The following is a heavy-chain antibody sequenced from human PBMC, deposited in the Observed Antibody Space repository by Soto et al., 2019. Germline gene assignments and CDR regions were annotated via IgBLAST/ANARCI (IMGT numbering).Heavy chain of an antibody. Sequence: QVQLQESGPGLVKPSGTLSLTCAVSGGSISSSNWWSWVRQPPGKGLEWIGEIYHSGSTNYNPSLKSRVTISVDRSKNQFSLKLSSVTAADTAVYYCARGNLLMQLTGTTSDWFDPWGQGTLVTVSS. D-gene: IGHD1-7*01. CDR3: ARGNLLMQLTGTTSDWFDP. J-gene: IGHJ5*02. CDR2: IYHSGST. V-gene: IGHV4-4*02. CDR1: GGSISSSNW.